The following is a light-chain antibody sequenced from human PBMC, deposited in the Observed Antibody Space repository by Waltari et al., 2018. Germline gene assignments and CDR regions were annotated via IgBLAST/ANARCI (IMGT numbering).Light chain of an antibody. CDR1: QSLLSRSHTKDF. Sequence: DIVMTQAPDSLAVSLGERATIHCTSSQSLLSRSHTKDFLIWYQQKPGQPPKVLFYWASARESGVPDRFSGSGSGTDFTLTISSLQAEDVAVYYCQQYYGTPITFGQGTRLEIK. J-gene: IGKJ5*01. V-gene: IGKV4-1*01. CDR3: QQYYGTPIT. CDR2: WAS.